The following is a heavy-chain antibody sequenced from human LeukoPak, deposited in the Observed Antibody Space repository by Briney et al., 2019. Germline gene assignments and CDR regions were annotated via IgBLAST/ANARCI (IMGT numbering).Heavy chain of an antibody. CDR1: GFTLSSFE. Sequence: GGSPGLSRGASGFTLSSFEKNWGRQAPGEGGGGGLYISSSGSTIYYADSVKGRFTISRDNAKNSLYLQMNSLRAEDTAVYYCARSQLWPVGSDAFDIWGQGTMVTVSS. V-gene: IGHV3-48*03. J-gene: IGHJ3*02. CDR2: ISSSGSTI. D-gene: IGHD5-18*01. CDR3: ARSQLWPVGSDAFDI.